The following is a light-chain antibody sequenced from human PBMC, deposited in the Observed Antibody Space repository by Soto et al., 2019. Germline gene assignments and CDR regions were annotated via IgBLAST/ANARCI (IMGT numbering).Light chain of an antibody. CDR2: AAS. J-gene: IGKJ1*01. V-gene: IGKV3-20*01. CDR1: QSVSSNF. CDR3: QQYVSSPRT. Sequence: EIVLTQSPGTLSLSLGEGATLSCRASQSVSSNFLAWYQQKPGQAPRLLIYAASSRATGTPGRFSGSGSGTDFTLTISRLEPEDFAVYYCQQYVSSPRTFGQGTKVDI.